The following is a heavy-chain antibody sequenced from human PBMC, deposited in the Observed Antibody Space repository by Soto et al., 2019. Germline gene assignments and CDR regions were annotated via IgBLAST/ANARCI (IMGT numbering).Heavy chain of an antibody. CDR1: GLTFGTTD. CDR3: VKNSGWFNT. CDR2: IDGSGGIT. J-gene: IGHJ5*02. Sequence: QLLQSGGGLVQPGGSLTLSCAASGLTFGTTDMSWVRQDPGAGLEWVSTIDGSGGITYYADSVKGRFTISRDNSRNTVYLQMNSLRGDDTALYYCVKNSGWFNTWGQGALVTVSS. V-gene: IGHV3-23*01. D-gene: IGHD3-10*01.